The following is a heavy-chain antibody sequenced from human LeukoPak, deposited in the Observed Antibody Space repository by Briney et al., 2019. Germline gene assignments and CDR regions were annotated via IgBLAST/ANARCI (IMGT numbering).Heavy chain of an antibody. Sequence: ASVKVSCKVSGYTLTELSMHWVRQAPGKGLEWMGGFDPEDGETIYAQKFQGRVTMTEDTSTDTAYMELSSLRSEDTAVYYCATPGDIAAAGTNYYYGMDVWGQGTTVIVSS. CDR3: ATPGDIAAAGTNYYYGMDV. CDR2: FDPEDGET. CDR1: GYTLTELS. D-gene: IGHD6-13*01. V-gene: IGHV1-24*01. J-gene: IGHJ6*02.